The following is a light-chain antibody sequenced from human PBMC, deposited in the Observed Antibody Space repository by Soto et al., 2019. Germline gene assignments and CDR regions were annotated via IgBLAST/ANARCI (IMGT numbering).Light chain of an antibody. CDR3: QQGKDFPWT. Sequence: IQMTQSPSSVSASVGDRVVITCRASQGISSYLGWYQQKPGKAPKLLIQDASNLQSGAPSRFSGSGSGTDFTLTINSLQPEDFATYYCQQGKDFPWTFGQGTKVE. V-gene: IGKV1-12*01. CDR2: DAS. CDR1: QGISSY. J-gene: IGKJ1*01.